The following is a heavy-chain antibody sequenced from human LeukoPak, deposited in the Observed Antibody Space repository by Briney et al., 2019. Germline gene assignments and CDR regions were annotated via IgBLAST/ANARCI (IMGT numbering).Heavy chain of an antibody. CDR2: IYSIGNT. V-gene: IGHV3-53*01. D-gene: IGHD3-16*01. Sequence: PGGSLRLSCAVSGFTVSSNYMSWVRQAPGKGLEWVSVIYSIGNTYYADSVKGRFTISRDTCKNTVYLQMNSLRAEDTAMYYCARAGLRRPYDYWGQGALVTVSS. CDR1: GFTVSSNY. CDR3: ARAGLRRPYDY. J-gene: IGHJ4*02.